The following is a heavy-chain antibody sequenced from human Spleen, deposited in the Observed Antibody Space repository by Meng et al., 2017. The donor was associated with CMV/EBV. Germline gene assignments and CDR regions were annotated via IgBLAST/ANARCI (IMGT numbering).Heavy chain of an antibody. Sequence: GESLKISCAASGFSFSRYNMQWVRQAPGKGLEWVSYISFSGTTMYFADSVKGRFTVSRDNARHSLFLQMNSLRAEDTAVYYCARDDYGDSDFDYWGQGTLVTVSS. D-gene: IGHD4-17*01. V-gene: IGHV3-48*04. CDR2: ISFSGTTM. J-gene: IGHJ4*02. CDR1: GFSFSRYN. CDR3: ARDDYGDSDFDY.